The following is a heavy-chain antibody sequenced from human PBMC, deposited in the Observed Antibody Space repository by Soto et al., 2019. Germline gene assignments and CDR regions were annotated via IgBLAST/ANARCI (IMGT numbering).Heavy chain of an antibody. J-gene: IGHJ3*02. CDR2: ISGSGGST. D-gene: IGHD6-13*01. Sequence: EVQLLESGGGLVQPGGSLRLSCAASGFTFSIYVMSWVRQAPGKGLEWVSAISGSGGSTYYADSVKGRFTISRDNSKNTLYLQMNSLRAEDTAVYYCAGYSSSSTGAFDIWGQGTMVTVSS. V-gene: IGHV3-23*01. CDR3: AGYSSSSTGAFDI. CDR1: GFTFSIYV.